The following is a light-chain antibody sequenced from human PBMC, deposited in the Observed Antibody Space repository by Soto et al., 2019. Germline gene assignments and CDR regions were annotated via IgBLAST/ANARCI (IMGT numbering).Light chain of an antibody. Sequence: EIVMTQSPATLSVSPGERATLSCTASQSVSSNLAWYQQKTGQAPRLLIYGASTRATGIPARFSRSGSGTEFPLTISRLQSEDFAVYYCQQYNNWPPWTFGQGTKVEIK. V-gene: IGKV3-15*01. CDR2: GAS. J-gene: IGKJ1*01. CDR1: QSVSSN. CDR3: QQYNNWPPWT.